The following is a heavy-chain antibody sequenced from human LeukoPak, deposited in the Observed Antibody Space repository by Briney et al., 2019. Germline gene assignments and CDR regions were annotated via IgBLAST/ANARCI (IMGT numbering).Heavy chain of an antibody. J-gene: IGHJ3*02. CDR1: GFTFSSYA. V-gene: IGHV3-23*01. D-gene: IGHD3-10*01. CDR3: ARVTFNYFGSGDAFDI. Sequence: GGSLRLSCAASGFTFSSYAMSWVRQAPEKGLEWVSAISGRGGSTYYADSVKGRFTISRDNSKNTQYLQMNSLRAEDTAVYYCARVTFNYFGSGDAFDIWGQGTMVTVSS. CDR2: ISGRGGST.